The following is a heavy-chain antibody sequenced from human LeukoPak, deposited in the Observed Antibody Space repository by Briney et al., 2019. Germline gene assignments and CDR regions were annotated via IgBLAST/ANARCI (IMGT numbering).Heavy chain of an antibody. D-gene: IGHD6-19*01. J-gene: IGHJ4*02. CDR2: ISYDGSDK. CDR3: ARGAAVAVEAPSY. CDR1: GFTFSSYA. V-gene: IGHV3-30-3*01. Sequence: GGSLRLSCAASGFTFSSYAMHCVRQAPGKGLEWVAVISYDGSDKYYADSVKGRFTISRDNSKNTLYLQMNSLRAEDTAVYYCARGAAVAVEAPSYWGQGTLVTVSS.